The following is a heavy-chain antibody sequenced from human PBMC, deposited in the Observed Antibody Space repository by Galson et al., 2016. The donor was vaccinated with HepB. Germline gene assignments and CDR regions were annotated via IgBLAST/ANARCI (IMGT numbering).Heavy chain of an antibody. V-gene: IGHV3-30-3*01. J-gene: IGHJ6*03. CDR3: AQRREFDPNYYYYFDV. D-gene: IGHD3-10*01. Sequence: SLRLSCAASGFTLSKYHMHWVRQAPGKGLEWVALSFHDEDYTYYPDSVKGRFTISRDNTKNTLYLQMNSLRAEETALYYCAQRREFDPNYYYYFDVWGKGTTVTVSS. CDR1: GFTLSKYH. CDR2: SFHDEDYT.